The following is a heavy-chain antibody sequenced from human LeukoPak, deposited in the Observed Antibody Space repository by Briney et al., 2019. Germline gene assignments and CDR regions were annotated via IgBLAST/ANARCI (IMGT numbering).Heavy chain of an antibody. CDR1: GFTFSSPA. J-gene: IGHJ3*02. V-gene: IGHV3-23*01. CDR2: ITPSGDGT. Sequence: GGSLRLSCAASGFTFSSPAMSWVRQTPGKGLEWVSSITPSGDGTYYAASVKGRFTISRDNSKNSLYLQMNSLRAEDTAVYYCARDFPAAAGAFDIWGQGTMVTVSS. CDR3: ARDFPAAAGAFDI. D-gene: IGHD6-13*01.